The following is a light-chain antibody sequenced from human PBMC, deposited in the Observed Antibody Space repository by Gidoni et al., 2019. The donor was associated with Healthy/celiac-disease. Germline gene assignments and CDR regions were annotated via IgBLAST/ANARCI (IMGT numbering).Light chain of an antibody. Sequence: DIQMTQSPSSLSASVGYRVTITCRASQRISSYLNWYQQKPGKAPKLLIYAASSLQSGVPSRFSGSGSGTDFTLTISSLQPEDFATYYCQQSYSTPPYTFGQGTKLEIK. CDR3: QQSYSTPPYT. V-gene: IGKV1-39*01. CDR2: AAS. CDR1: QRISSY. J-gene: IGKJ2*01.